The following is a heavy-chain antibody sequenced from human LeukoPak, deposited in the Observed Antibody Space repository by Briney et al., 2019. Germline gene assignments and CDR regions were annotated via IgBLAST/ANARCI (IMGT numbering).Heavy chain of an antibody. CDR3: AREPLGYCSSTSCSPYYFDY. CDR2: ISSSGSTK. CDR1: GFTFSDYY. Sequence: PGGSLRLSCAASGFTFSDYYMSWIRQAPGKGLEWVSYISSSGSTKYYADSVKGRFTISRDNAKNSLYLQMNSLRAEDTAVYYCAREPLGYCSSTSCSPYYFDYWGQGTLVTVSS. D-gene: IGHD2-2*01. J-gene: IGHJ4*02. V-gene: IGHV3-11*04.